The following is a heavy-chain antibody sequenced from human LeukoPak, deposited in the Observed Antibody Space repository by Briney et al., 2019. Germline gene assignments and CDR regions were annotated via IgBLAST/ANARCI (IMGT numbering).Heavy chain of an antibody. Sequence: SETLSLTCTVSSGSVTTHYWAWIRQPPGKGLEWIGYIYYSGSTNYNPSPKSRVTMSVDTSKNQFSLKLSSVTAADTAVYYCASHYYDSSGYYPFDYWGQGTLVTVSS. CDR3: ASHYYDSSGYYPFDY. CDR1: SGSVTTHY. CDR2: IYYSGST. J-gene: IGHJ4*02. D-gene: IGHD3-22*01. V-gene: IGHV4-59*02.